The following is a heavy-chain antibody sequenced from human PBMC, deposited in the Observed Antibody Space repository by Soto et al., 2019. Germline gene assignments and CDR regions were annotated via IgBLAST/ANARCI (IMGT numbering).Heavy chain of an antibody. CDR2: IIPIFGTA. CDR1: GGTFSSYA. V-gene: IGHV1-69*12. J-gene: IGHJ6*02. D-gene: IGHD1-7*01. Sequence: QVQLVQSGAEVKKPGSSVKVSCKASGGTFSSYAISWVRQAPGQGLEWMGGIIPIFGTANYAQKFQGRVTITADESKSTAYMELSSLRSEDTAVYYCASHGITGTWVYYYGMDVGGQGTTVTVSS. CDR3: ASHGITGTWVYYYGMDV.